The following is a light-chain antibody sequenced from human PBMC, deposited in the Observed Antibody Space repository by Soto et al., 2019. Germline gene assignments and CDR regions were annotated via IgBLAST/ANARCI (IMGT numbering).Light chain of an antibody. V-gene: IGKV1-5*01. CDR3: QQYYSYPLT. CDR2: DVS. J-gene: IGKJ4*01. CDR1: QSFSTW. Sequence: TQMTQSPSTLSASVGDRVTITCRASQSFSTWLAWYQQKPGKAPKLLIYDVSNLESGVPSRFSGSGSGTEFTLTIGSLQPDDFATSYCQQYYSYPLTFGGGTTVEIK.